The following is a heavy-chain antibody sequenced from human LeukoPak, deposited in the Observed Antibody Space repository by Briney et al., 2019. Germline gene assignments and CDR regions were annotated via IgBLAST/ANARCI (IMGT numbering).Heavy chain of an antibody. D-gene: IGHD2-2*01. J-gene: IGHJ4*02. V-gene: IGHV3-21*01. CDR1: GFSFSSYS. Sequence: GGSLRLSCAASGFSFSSYSMNWVRQAPGKRLEWVSSISSSSSYIYYADSVKGRFTISRDNAKNSLYLQMNSLRAEDTAMYYCARVSCSSTRCPSQVDYWGQGTLVTVSS. CDR3: ARVSCSSTRCPSQVDY. CDR2: ISSSSSYI.